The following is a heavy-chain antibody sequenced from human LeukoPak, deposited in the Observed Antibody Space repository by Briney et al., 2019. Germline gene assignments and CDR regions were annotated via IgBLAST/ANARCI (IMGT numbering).Heavy chain of an antibody. D-gene: IGHD3-10*01. CDR2: ISSSSSYI. V-gene: IGHV3-21*01. J-gene: IGHJ6*02. CDR1: GFTFSSYS. Sequence: GGSLRLSCAASGFTFSSYSMNWVRQAPGKGLEWVSSISSSSSYIYYADSVKGRFTISRDNAKNSLYLQMNSLRAEDTAVYYCARAKGGPVLLWFGELFAQRRDGMDVWGQGTTVTVSS. CDR3: ARAKGGPVLLWFGELFAQRRDGMDV.